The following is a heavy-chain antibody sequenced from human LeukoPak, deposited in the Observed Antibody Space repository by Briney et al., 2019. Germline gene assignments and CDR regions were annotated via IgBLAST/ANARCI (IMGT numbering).Heavy chain of an antibody. D-gene: IGHD2-8*01. CDR2: INHSGST. CDR1: GGSFSGYY. V-gene: IGHV4-34*01. J-gene: IGHJ5*02. Sequence: SETLSLTCAVYGGSFSGYYWSWIRQPPGKGLEWIGEINHSGSTNYNPSLKSRVTISVDTSKNQFSLKLSSVTAADTAVYYCARATRYCTNGVCYNRGSWLDPWGQGTLVTVSS. CDR3: ARATRYCTNGVCYNRGSWLDP.